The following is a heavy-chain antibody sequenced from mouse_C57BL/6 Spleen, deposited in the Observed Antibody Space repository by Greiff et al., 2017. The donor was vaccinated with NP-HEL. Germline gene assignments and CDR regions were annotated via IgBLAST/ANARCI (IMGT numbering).Heavy chain of an antibody. CDR2: INPNNGGT. J-gene: IGHJ2*01. Sequence: EVQLVESGPELVKPGASVKIPCKASGYTFTDYNMDWVKQSHGKSLEWIGDINPNNGGTIYNQKFKGKATLTVDKSSSTAYMELRSLTSEDTAVYYCARRKLYGYDEFDYWGQGTTLTVSS. CDR3: ARRKLYGYDEFDY. CDR1: GYTFTDYN. V-gene: IGHV1-18*01. D-gene: IGHD2-2*01.